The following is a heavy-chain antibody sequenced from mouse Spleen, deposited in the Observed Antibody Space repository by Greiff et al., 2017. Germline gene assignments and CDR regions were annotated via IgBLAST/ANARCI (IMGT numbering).Heavy chain of an antibody. D-gene: IGHD1-1*01. Sequence: EVQLQQSGPVLVKPGASVKMSCKASGYTFTDYYMNWVKQSHGKSLEWIGVINPYNGGTSYNQKFKGKATLTVDKSSSTAYMELNSLTSEDSAVYYCARGDGSSEGDYFDYWGQGTTLTVSS. V-gene: IGHV1-19*01. CDR1: GYTFTDYY. CDR3: ARGDGSSEGDYFDY. J-gene: IGHJ2*01. CDR2: INPYNGGT.